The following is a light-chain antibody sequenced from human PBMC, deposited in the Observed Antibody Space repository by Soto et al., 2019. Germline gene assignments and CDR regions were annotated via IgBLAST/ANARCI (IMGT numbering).Light chain of an antibody. J-gene: IGKJ1*01. Sequence: ILMSQSPATLSVSPGERATPFCRASQSVSRNLAWYQQKPGQAPRLLIYDASTRATGIPARFSGSGSGTEFTLTISSLQSEDFAFYYCLQYNNWPQTFGQGTKVDI. CDR1: QSVSRN. CDR3: LQYNNWPQT. CDR2: DAS. V-gene: IGKV3-15*01.